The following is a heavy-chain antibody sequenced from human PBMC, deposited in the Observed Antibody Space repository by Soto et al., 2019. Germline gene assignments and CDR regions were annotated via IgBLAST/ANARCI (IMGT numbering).Heavy chain of an antibody. D-gene: IGHD3-9*01. J-gene: IGHJ5*02. V-gene: IGHV4-34*01. CDR2: INHSGST. Sequence: PSETLSLTCAVYGGSFSGYYWSWIRQPPGKGLEWIGEINHSGSTNYNPSLKSRVTISVDTSKNQFSLKLSSVTAADTAVYYCARGPSDVLRYFDWQPGGGNWFDPWGQGTLVTVSS. CDR1: GGSFSGYY. CDR3: ARGPSDVLRYFDWQPGGGNWFDP.